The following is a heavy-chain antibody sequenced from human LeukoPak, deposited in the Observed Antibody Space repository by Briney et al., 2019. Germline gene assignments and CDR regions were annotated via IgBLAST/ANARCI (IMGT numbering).Heavy chain of an antibody. J-gene: IGHJ6*03. CDR2: IYYSGST. CDR1: GGSFSSYY. V-gene: IGHV4-59*12. CDR3: ARGNSGSYFFYYYYYMDV. D-gene: IGHD1-26*01. Sequence: PSETLSLTCTVSGGSFSSYYWSWIRQPPGKGLEWIGYIYYSGSTDYNPSLKSRVTISVETSKNQFSLNLSSVTAADTAVYYCARGNSGSYFFYYYYYMDVWGKGTTVTVSS.